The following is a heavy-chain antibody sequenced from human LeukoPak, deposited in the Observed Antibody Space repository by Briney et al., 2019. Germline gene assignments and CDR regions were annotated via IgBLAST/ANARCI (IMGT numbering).Heavy chain of an antibody. CDR1: GFTFSSYA. J-gene: IGHJ4*02. CDR2: ISGSGGST. CDR3: ARVSYDSSGTADYFDY. V-gene: IGHV3-23*01. Sequence: PGGSLRLSCAASGFTFSSYAMSWVRQAPGKGLEWVSAISGSGGSTYYADSVKGRFTISRDNSKNTLYLQMNSLRAEDTAVYYCARVSYDSSGTADYFDYWGQGTLVTVSS. D-gene: IGHD3-22*01.